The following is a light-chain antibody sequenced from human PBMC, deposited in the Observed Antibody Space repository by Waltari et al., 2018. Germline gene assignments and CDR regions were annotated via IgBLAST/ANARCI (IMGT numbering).Light chain of an antibody. Sequence: IQMTQSPSSLSASVGERVTITGRASQSITNFLNWYQQRPGKAPKILIYAASILQSGVPSKFSGSGSGTDFTLTISSLQPEDFATYYCQQSYNTPLTFGGGTKVEIK. J-gene: IGKJ4*01. CDR3: QQSYNTPLT. CDR2: AAS. CDR1: QSITNF. V-gene: IGKV1-39*01.